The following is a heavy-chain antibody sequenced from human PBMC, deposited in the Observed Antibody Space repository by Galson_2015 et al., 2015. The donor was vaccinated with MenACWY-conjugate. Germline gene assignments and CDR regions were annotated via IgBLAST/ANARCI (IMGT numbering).Heavy chain of an antibody. CDR3: ARAGPSYDYYDSSGYRMYYFDY. J-gene: IGHJ4*02. CDR2: ISSNGGST. V-gene: IGHV3-64*01. CDR1: GFTFSSYA. Sequence: SLRLSCAASGFTFSSYAMHWVRQAPGKGLEYVSAISSNGGSTYYANSVKGRFTISRDNSKNTLYLQMGSLRAEDMAVYYCARAGPSYDYYDSSGYRMYYFDYWGQGTLSPSPQ. D-gene: IGHD3-22*01.